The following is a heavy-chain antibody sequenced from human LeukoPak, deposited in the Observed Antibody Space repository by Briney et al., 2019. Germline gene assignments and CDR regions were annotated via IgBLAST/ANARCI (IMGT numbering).Heavy chain of an antibody. CDR3: ARGPGKTNCSSTSCYWSRPSYYFDY. CDR1: GYTFTGYY. CDR2: INPNSGGT. V-gene: IGHV1-2*02. Sequence: GASVKVSCKASGYTFTGYYMHWVRQAPGQGLEWMGWINPNSGGTNYAQKFQGRVTMTRDTSISTAYMELSRLRSDDTAVYYCARGPGKTNCSSTSCYWSRPSYYFDYWGQGTLVTVSS. D-gene: IGHD2-2*01. J-gene: IGHJ4*02.